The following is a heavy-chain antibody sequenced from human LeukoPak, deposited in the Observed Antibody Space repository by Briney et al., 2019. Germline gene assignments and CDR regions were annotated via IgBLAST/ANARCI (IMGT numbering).Heavy chain of an antibody. D-gene: IGHD2-15*01. Sequence: GGSPRLSCAASGFTFSSYWMTWVRQAPGKGLEWVANIKQDGSEKYYVDSVKGRFTISRDNAKNSLFLQMNSLRVEDTAVYYCAGGQGWLLDYWGQGTLVTVSS. CDR1: GFTFSSYW. CDR2: IKQDGSEK. V-gene: IGHV3-7*05. J-gene: IGHJ4*02. CDR3: AGGQGWLLDY.